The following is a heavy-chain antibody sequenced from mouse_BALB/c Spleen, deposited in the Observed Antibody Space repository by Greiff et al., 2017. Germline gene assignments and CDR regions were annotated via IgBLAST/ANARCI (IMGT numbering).Heavy chain of an antibody. CDR2: IWGGGST. CDR3: ARNTDYGSPWFAY. Sequence: VMLVESGPGLVAPSQSLSITCTVSGFSLSRYSVHWVRQPPGKGLEWLGMIWGGGSTDYNSALKSRLSISKDNSKSQVFLKMNSLQTDDTAMYYCARNTDYGSPWFAYWGQGTLVTVSA. CDR1: GFSLSRYS. D-gene: IGHD1-1*01. J-gene: IGHJ3*01. V-gene: IGHV2-6-4*01.